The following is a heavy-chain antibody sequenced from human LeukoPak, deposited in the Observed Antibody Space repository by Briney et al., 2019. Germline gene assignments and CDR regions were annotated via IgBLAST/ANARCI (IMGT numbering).Heavy chain of an antibody. CDR2: INPNSGGT. CDR3: ARSGYYTSWWFDP. Sequence: ASVKVSCKASGYTFTGYYMHWVRQAPGQGLEWVGWINPNSGGTNYAQKFQGRVTMTRDTSISTAYMELSRLRSDDTAVYYCARSGYYTSWWFDPWGQGTLVTVSS. D-gene: IGHD3-3*01. CDR1: GYTFTGYY. V-gene: IGHV1-2*02. J-gene: IGHJ5*02.